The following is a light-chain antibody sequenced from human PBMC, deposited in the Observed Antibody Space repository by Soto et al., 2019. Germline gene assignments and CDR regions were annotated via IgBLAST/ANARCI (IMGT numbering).Light chain of an antibody. V-gene: IGKV1-5*01. CDR1: QSISNH. CDR3: QQYNSYSRT. CDR2: DAS. J-gene: IGKJ1*01. Sequence: DIQMTQSPSSLSASVEDRVIITCRASQSISNHLNWYQQKPGRAPKLLIYDASTLERGVPSRFSGSGSGTEFTLTINSLQTDDFAIYYCQQYNSYSRTFGQGTKVDIK.